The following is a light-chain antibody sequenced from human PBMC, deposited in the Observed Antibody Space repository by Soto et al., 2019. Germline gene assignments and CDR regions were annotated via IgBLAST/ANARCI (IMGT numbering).Light chain of an antibody. CDR2: GAS. CDR3: QQYETSPRT. J-gene: IGKJ1*01. Sequence: EIVLTQSPGTLSSSPGERTTLSCRASQSVSSNFSYWYQQKPCKAPRLLIYGASSRATGIPDRFSGSGSGTDFTLTISRLEPEDFAVYYCQQYETSPRTFGQGTKVEI. CDR1: QSVSSNF. V-gene: IGKV3-20*01.